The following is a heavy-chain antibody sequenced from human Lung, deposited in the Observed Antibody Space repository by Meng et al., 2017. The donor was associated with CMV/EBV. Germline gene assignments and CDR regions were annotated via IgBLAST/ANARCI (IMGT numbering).Heavy chain of an antibody. CDR3: ARDQGCSSTSCYIRGVRYFDL. CDR2: IDYRGST. CDR1: GGDY. V-gene: IGHV4-31*02. J-gene: IGHJ2*01. Sequence: GGDYWSWIRQNPGKGQEWIEYIDYRGSTYYNPSLKSRVTISVDTSKNQFSLKLSSVTAADTAVYYCARDQGCSSTSCYIRGVRYFDLWGRGTLVTVSS. D-gene: IGHD2-2*02.